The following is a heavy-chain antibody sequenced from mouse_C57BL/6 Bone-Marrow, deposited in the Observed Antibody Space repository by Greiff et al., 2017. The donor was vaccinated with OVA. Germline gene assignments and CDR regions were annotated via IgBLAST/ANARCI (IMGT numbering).Heavy chain of an antibody. V-gene: IGHV14-1*01. CDR1: GFNIKDYY. D-gene: IGHD1-1*01. Sequence: VQLQQSGAELVRPGASVKLSCTASGFNIKDYYMHWVKQRPEQGLEWIGRIDPEDGDTEYAPKFQGKATMTADTSSNTAYLQLSSLTSEDTAVYYCTTHYGSSYGGGSYWGRGTTLTVSS. J-gene: IGHJ2*01. CDR2: IDPEDGDT. CDR3: TTHYGSSYGGGSY.